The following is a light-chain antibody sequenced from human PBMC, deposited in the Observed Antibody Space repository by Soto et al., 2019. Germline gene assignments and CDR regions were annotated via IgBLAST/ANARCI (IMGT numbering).Light chain of an antibody. CDR3: QQYGSSPRT. CDR1: QTVDRNY. CDR2: GIS. J-gene: IGKJ1*01. Sequence: EIVLTQSPGILSLSPGEGATLSCRASQTVDRNYFAWYQQKPGQAPRLLIYGISSRATGIPDRFRGSGSGTGFTLTISRLEPEDFAVYYCQQYGSSPRTFGQGTKVDI. V-gene: IGKV3-20*01.